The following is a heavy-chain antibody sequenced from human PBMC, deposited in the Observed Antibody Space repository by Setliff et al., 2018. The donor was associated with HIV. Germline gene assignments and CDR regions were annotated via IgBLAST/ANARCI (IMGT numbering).Heavy chain of an antibody. CDR2: IYTRGST. D-gene: IGHD3-22*01. CDR1: GGSINSGSYY. Sequence: PSETLSLTCTVSGGSINSGSYYWSWIRQPAGMGLEWIGHIYTRGSTNYNPSLRSRVTISVDTSKNQFSLKLSSVTAADTAVYYCARERANYYDSSGYDYVGYYYMDAWGKGTTGTVSS. J-gene: IGHJ6*03. CDR3: ARERANYYDSSGYDYVGYYYMDA. V-gene: IGHV4-61*09.